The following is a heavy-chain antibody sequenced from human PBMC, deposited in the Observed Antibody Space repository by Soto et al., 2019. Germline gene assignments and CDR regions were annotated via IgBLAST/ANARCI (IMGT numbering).Heavy chain of an antibody. Sequence: PFQTHSLTCSVSGDTISSLNYLWGFIRQPPGKGLEWIGTIFYSGSTYYNPSLKSRVTISVDTSKNQFSLKLSSVAAADTAVYYCATSGREKLVLNFWGQGTLVTVSS. D-gene: IGHD6-13*01. V-gene: IGHV4-39*07. CDR1: GDTISSLNYL. J-gene: IGHJ4*02. CDR2: IFYSGST. CDR3: ATSGREKLVLNF.